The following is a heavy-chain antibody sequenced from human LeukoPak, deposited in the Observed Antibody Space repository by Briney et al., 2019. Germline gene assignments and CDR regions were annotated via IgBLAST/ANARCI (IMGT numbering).Heavy chain of an antibody. CDR2: INPYSGGT. Sequence: ASVKVSCKASGYTFTDYYIHWVRQAPGQGLEWMGWINPYSGGTNYAQKLQGRVTMTRDTSISTAYMELGRLRSDDTAAYYCARAPFDTAMVDFDYWGQGTLVTVSS. CDR1: GYTFTDYY. J-gene: IGHJ4*02. V-gene: IGHV1-2*02. CDR3: ARAPFDTAMVDFDY. D-gene: IGHD5-18*01.